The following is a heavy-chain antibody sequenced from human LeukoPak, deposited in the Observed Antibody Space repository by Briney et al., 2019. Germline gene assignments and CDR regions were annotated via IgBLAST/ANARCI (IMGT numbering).Heavy chain of an antibody. J-gene: IGHJ5*02. D-gene: IGHD3-3*01. CDR3: ARVFRGAVTSKWFDP. Sequence: PPEPWSLTCSVSGASMNGHYWTWIRLSPGKGLEWIGYVSDSGSTSYNPSLRSRVIMALEASKTEFSLRLNSVTVADTAVYYCARVFRGAVTSKWFDPWGQGTLVTASS. CDR1: GASMNGHY. CDR2: VSDSGST. V-gene: IGHV4-59*11.